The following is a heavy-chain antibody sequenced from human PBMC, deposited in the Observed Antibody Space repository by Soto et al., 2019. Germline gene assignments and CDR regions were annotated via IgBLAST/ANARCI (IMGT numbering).Heavy chain of an antibody. D-gene: IGHD1-26*01. CDR2: ISSSGTTI. J-gene: IGHJ6*02. CDR3: VRMAVGTSRYYRGMDV. V-gene: IGHV3-11*01. CDR1: GFTFSDYY. Sequence: QLQLVESGGGFVKPGGSLRLSCAASGFTFSDYYMSRVRQAPGKGLEWVSYISSSGTTIYYADSVKGRFTISRDNAKNSLYLQMISLSADNTAVYYCVRMAVGTSRYYRGMDVWGQGTTVTVSS.